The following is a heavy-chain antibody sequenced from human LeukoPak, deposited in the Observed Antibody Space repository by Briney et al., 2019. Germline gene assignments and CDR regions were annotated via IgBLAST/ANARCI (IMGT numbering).Heavy chain of an antibody. CDR2: ISYDGSNK. V-gene: IGHV3-30*03. D-gene: IGHD5-18*01. Sequence: GRSLRLSCAASGFTFSSYGMHWVRQAPGKGLEWVAVISYDGSNKYYADSVKGRFTISRDNSKNTLYLQMNSLRAEDTAVYYCARDMYAVDTAMAPLGDYWGQGTLVTVSS. CDR1: GFTFSSYG. J-gene: IGHJ4*02. CDR3: ARDMYAVDTAMAPLGDY.